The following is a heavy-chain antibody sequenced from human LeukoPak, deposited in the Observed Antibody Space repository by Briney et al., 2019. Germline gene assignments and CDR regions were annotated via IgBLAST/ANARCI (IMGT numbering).Heavy chain of an antibody. D-gene: IGHD2-2*01. CDR1: GASISSYY. J-gene: IGHJ4*02. CDR2: IYYSGSI. V-gene: IGHV4-59*08. Sequence: SETLSLICTVSGASISSYYWSWIRQPPGKGLEWIGDIYYSGSIKYNPSLKSRVTMSVDTSKNQFSLKLSSVTAAETAIYYCARSVFLMIDAYDFWGQGTLVAVSS. CDR3: ARSVFLMIDAYDF.